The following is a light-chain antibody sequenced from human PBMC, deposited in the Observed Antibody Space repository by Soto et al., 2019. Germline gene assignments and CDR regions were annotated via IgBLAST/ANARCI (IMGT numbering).Light chain of an antibody. CDR3: QEHNSYSRT. J-gene: IGKJ1*01. V-gene: IGKV1-5*03. CDR1: QNIVRW. Sequence: DTQMTQSPSTLSASVGDRVTITCRASQNIVRWLAWYQQKPGKAPKLLIYKASVLESGVPPRFSGSGSGTEFTLTISSLEPDDFATSYCQEHNSYSRTFGQGTRVEIK. CDR2: KAS.